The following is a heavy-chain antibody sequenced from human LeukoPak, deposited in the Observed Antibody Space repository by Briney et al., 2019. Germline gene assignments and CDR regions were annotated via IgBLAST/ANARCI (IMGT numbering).Heavy chain of an antibody. D-gene: IGHD5-12*01. Sequence: SQTLSLTCAISGDSVAGNSGTWNWIRQSPSRGLEWLGRTYYRSKWYNDYALSVKSRITINPDTSKNQFSLQLNSVTPEDTAVYYCATQYSGKLDYWAQGTLVTVSS. CDR3: ATQYSGKLDY. J-gene: IGHJ4*02. CDR1: GDSVAGNSGT. CDR2: TYYRSKWYN. V-gene: IGHV6-1*01.